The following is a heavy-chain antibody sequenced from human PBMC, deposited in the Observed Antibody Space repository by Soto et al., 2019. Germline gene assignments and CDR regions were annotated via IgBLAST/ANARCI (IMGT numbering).Heavy chain of an antibody. Sequence: QVQLVQSGAEVKKPGSSVKVSCKASGGTFSSYTISWVRQAPGQGLEWMGRIIPILGIANYAQKFQGRVTITADKSTSTAYMELSSLRSEDTAVYYCARDGVFQLLGDFDYWGQGTLVTVSS. V-gene: IGHV1-69*08. CDR2: IIPILGIA. D-gene: IGHD3-16*01. CDR1: GGTFSSYT. CDR3: ARDGVFQLLGDFDY. J-gene: IGHJ4*02.